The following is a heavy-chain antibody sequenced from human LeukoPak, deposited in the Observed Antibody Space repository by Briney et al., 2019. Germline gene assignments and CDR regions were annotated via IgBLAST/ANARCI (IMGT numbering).Heavy chain of an antibody. CDR3: ATGPYPAFEM. Sequence: PGGSLRLSCAASGFTFSDLWMHWVRQAPGGGLVWVSRVKGDEISTLYADSVKGRFTISRDNAKNTLYLQMNSLRADDTALYYCATGPYPAFEMWGQGTMVTVSS. V-gene: IGHV3-74*01. CDR1: GFTFSDLW. CDR2: VKGDEIST. J-gene: IGHJ3*02.